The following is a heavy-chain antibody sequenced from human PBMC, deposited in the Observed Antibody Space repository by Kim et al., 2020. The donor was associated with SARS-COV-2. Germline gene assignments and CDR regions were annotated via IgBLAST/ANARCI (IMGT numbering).Heavy chain of an antibody. D-gene: IGHD4-17*01. CDR3: ARADYDPLYWYFDL. J-gene: IGHJ2*01. Sequence: GGSLRLSCAASGFTFSSYWMHWVRQAPGKGLVWVSRINSDGSSTSYADSVKGRFTISRDNAKNTLYLQMNSLRAEDTAVYYCARADYDPLYWYFDLWGRGTLVTVSS. CDR1: GFTFSSYW. CDR2: INSDGSST. V-gene: IGHV3-74*01.